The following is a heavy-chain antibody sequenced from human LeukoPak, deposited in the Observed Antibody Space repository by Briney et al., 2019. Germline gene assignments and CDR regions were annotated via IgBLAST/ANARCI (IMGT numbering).Heavy chain of an antibody. CDR3: ARGRSGWYKYFPYNWFDP. J-gene: IGHJ5*02. D-gene: IGHD6-19*01. CDR2: IYYSGTT. Sequence: SETLSLTCTVSGGSVSSGTYYWSWIRQPPGEGLEWIGYIYYSGTTNYNPSLKSRVTISVDTSKNQFSPKLSSVTAADTAVYYCARGRSGWYKYFPYNWFDPWGQGTLVTVSS. CDR1: GGSVSSGTYY. V-gene: IGHV4-61*01.